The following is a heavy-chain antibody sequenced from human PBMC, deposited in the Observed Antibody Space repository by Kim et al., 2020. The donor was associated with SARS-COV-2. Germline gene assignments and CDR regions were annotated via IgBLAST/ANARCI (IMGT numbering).Heavy chain of an antibody. CDR2: ISWNSGSI. CDR1: GFTFDDYA. V-gene: IGHV3-9*01. CDR3: AKDTYQHLPVGCMDV. J-gene: IGHJ6*02. D-gene: IGHD2-2*01. Sequence: GGSLRLSCAASGFTFDDYAMHWVRQAPGKGLEWVSGISWNSGSIGYADSVKGRFTISRDNAKNSLYLQMNSLRAEDTALYYCAKDTYQHLPVGCMDVWGQGTTVTVSS.